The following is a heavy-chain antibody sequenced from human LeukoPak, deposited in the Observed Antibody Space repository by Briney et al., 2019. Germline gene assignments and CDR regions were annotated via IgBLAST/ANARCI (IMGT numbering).Heavy chain of an antibody. Sequence: PSETLSLTCTVSGGSISTHYWSWIRQPPGKGLEWIGYVLDSERTKDNPSLKSRATLSADTSKNKFTRRLTSVTAADSAVYYCETIKRGSIFGYFDFWGQGVLVTVSS. J-gene: IGHJ4*02. CDR2: VLDSERT. CDR3: ETIKRGSIFGYFDF. CDR1: GGSISTHY. V-gene: IGHV4-59*11. D-gene: IGHD5-18*01.